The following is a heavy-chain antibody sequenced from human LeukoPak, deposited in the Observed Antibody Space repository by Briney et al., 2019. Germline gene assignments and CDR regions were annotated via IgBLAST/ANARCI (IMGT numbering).Heavy chain of an antibody. J-gene: IGHJ4*02. CDR3: AKDQHYDILTGYFDY. CDR2: ISSSSSTI. CDR1: GFTFSSYS. V-gene: IGHV3-48*01. D-gene: IGHD3-9*01. Sequence: PGGSLRLSCAASGFTFSSYSMNWVRQAPGKGLEWVSYISSSSSTIYYADSVKGRFTISRDNSKNTLYLQMNSLRAEDTAVYYCAKDQHYDILTGYFDYWGQGTLVTVSS.